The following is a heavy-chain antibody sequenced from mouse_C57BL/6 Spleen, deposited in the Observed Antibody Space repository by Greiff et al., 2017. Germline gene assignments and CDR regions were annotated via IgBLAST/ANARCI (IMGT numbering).Heavy chain of an antibody. Sequence: VQLQQSGAELVRPGASVKLSCTASGFNIKDYYMHWVKQRPEQGLEWIGRIDPEDGDTEYAPKFQGKATMTADTSSNTAYMQLSSLTSEDTAVYYCTTDLYSNHQGGDYWGQGTTLTVSS. D-gene: IGHD2-5*01. CDR2: IDPEDGDT. CDR1: GFNIKDYY. CDR3: TTDLYSNHQGGDY. V-gene: IGHV14-1*01. J-gene: IGHJ2*01.